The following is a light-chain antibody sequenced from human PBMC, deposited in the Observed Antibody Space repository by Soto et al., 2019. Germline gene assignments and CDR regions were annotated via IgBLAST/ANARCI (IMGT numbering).Light chain of an antibody. Sequence: QSVLTQPPSVSGAPGQRVTISCTGSSSNIGAGYDVHWYQQLPGTAPKLLIYDNNNRPSGVPDRFSGSNSGTSASLAITGLQAEDVADYYCQSSDSSLSGSVVFGGGTKVTVL. CDR1: SSNIGAGYD. V-gene: IGLV1-40*01. CDR2: DNN. CDR3: QSSDSSLSGSVV. J-gene: IGLJ2*01.